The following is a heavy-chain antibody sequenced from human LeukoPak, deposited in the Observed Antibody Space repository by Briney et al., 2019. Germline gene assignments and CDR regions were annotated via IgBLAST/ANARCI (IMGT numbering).Heavy chain of an antibody. CDR3: ARAYYDILTGYYRSYYFDY. Sequence: SETLSLTCTVSGGSISSYYWSWSRRPPGKGLEWIGYIYYSGSTNYNPSLKSRVTISADTSKNQFSLKLSSVTAADTAVYYCARAYYDILTGYYRSYYFDYWGQGTLVSVSS. CDR2: IYYSGST. V-gene: IGHV4-59*01. D-gene: IGHD3-9*01. CDR1: GGSISSYY. J-gene: IGHJ4*02.